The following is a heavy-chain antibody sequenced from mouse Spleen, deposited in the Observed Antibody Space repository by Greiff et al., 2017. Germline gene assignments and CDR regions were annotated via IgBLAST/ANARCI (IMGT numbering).Heavy chain of an antibody. CDR1: GYTFTSYT. Sequence: QVQLKQSGAELARPGASVKMSCKASGYTFTSYTMHWVKQRPGQGLEWIGYINPSSGYTKYNQKFKDKATLTADKSSSTAYMQLSSLTSEDSAVYYCARCDGYPYYFDYWGQGTTLTVSS. V-gene: IGHV1-4*01. CDR2: INPSSGYT. J-gene: IGHJ2*01. D-gene: IGHD2-3*01. CDR3: ARCDGYPYYFDY.